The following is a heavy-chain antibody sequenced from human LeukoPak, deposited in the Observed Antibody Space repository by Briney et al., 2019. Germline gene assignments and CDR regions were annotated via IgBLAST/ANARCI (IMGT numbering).Heavy chain of an antibody. D-gene: IGHD3-10*01. CDR3: ARGRRITMVRETIDAFDI. J-gene: IGHJ3*02. CDR2: ISAYNGNT. Sequence: ASVKVSCMASGYTFTSYGISWVRQAPGQGLEWMGWISAYNGNTNYAQKLQGRVTMTTDTSTSTAYMELRSLRSDDTAVYYCARGRRITMVRETIDAFDIWGQGTMVTVSS. CDR1: GYTFTSYG. V-gene: IGHV1-18*01.